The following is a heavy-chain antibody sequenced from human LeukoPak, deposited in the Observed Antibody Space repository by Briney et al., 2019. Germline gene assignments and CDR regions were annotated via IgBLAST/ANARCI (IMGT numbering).Heavy chain of an antibody. J-gene: IGHJ4*02. CDR2: ISQGGTRK. CDR3: ARDRDFDGYSACGL. V-gene: IGHV3-30*03. Sequence: PGSSLRLSCTGSRFKFSNYSMYWIRQAPGKGLEWVSVISQGGTRKLYADSVGGRFTISRDNSRNTLYLHMDNVRLDDTALYFCARDRDFDGYSACGLWGQGTMVAVSS. D-gene: IGHD5-18*01. CDR1: RFKFSNYS.